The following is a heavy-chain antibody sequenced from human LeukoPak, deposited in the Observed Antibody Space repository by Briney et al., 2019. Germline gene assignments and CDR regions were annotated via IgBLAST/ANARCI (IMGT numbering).Heavy chain of an antibody. CDR3: AKSAEHGDYPYGMDV. CDR1: GFTFSSYA. Sequence: GGSLRLSCAAPGFTFSSYAMSWVRQAPGKGLEWVSAISGSGGSTYYADSVKGRFTISRDNSKNTLYLQMNSLRAEDTAVYYCAKSAEHGDYPYGMDVWGQGTTVTVSS. D-gene: IGHD4-17*01. CDR2: ISGSGGST. J-gene: IGHJ6*02. V-gene: IGHV3-23*01.